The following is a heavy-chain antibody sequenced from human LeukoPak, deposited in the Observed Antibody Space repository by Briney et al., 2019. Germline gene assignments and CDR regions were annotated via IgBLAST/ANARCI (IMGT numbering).Heavy chain of an antibody. CDR2: INHSGST. J-gene: IGHJ6*03. D-gene: IGHD3-16*02. CDR3: ARGLVRLYYYYMDV. CDR1: GGSFSGYY. V-gene: IGHV4-34*01. Sequence: SETLSLTCAVYGGSFSGYYWSWIRRPPGKGLEWIGEINHSGSTNYNPSLKSRVTISVDTSKNQFSLKLSSVTAADTAVYYCARGLVRLYYYYMDVWGKGTTVTVSS.